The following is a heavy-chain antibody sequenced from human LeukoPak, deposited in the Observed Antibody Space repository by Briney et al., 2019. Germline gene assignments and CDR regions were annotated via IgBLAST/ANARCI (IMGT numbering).Heavy chain of an antibody. Sequence: PSETLSLTCTVSGDSINSHFWSWIRQPPGRGLELIGYIYHTGNTNYNPSLKSRVTISVDTSKNQFSLRLRSVTAADTAVYYCAREGLTMIKHWRQATLVTVSS. V-gene: IGHV4-59*11. CDR2: IYHTGNT. CDR3: AREGLTMIKH. CDR1: GDSINSHF. J-gene: IGHJ1*01. D-gene: IGHD3-22*01.